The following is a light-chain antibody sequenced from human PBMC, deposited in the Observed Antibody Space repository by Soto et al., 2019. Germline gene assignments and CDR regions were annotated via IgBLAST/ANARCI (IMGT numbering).Light chain of an antibody. J-gene: IGLJ1*01. CDR1: TSDVGRYNY. Sequence: QSVLTQPASVSGSLGQSITISCTGSTSDVGRYNYVSWYQQHPGKAPKLLIFEVSHRPSGVSNRFSGSKSVNTASLAISGLRAEDEADYYCTSYTSKNSYVFGTGTKLTVL. CDR2: EVS. CDR3: TSYTSKNSYV. V-gene: IGLV2-14*01.